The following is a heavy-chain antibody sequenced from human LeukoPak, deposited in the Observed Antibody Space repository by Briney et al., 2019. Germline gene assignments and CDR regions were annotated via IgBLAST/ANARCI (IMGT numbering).Heavy chain of an antibody. V-gene: IGHV4-39*01. CDR1: GGSIGISNYY. Sequence: SETLSLTCTVSGGSIGISNYYWAWIRQPPGKGLEWIGSMHDGGSTNYNPSLKSRVTVSVDTSKTQFSLRLSSVTAADTAVYYCARRGRDDYWVEYWGQGTLVTVSS. D-gene: IGHD3-16*01. J-gene: IGHJ4*02. CDR3: ARRGRDDYWVEY. CDR2: MHDGGST.